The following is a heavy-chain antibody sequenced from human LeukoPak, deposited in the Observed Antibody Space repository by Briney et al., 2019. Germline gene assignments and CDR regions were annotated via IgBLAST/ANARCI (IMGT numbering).Heavy chain of an antibody. D-gene: IGHD3-16*02. CDR1: GFSFSTYA. V-gene: IGHV3-33*01. CDR3: ARGIIILRTWSASFDS. CDR2: IWFDGSHT. J-gene: IGHJ4*02. Sequence: GGSLRLSCAASGFSFSTYAMLWVRQTPGKGLEWGGIIWFDGSHTYYGDSVRGRFSISRDNSKNTLYLEMNSLRADDTGVYFCARGIIILRTWSASFDSWGQGSLVTASS.